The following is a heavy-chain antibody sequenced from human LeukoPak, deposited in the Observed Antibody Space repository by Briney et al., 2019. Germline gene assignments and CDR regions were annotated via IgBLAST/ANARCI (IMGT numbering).Heavy chain of an antibody. J-gene: IGHJ4*02. CDR1: GYTFTSYG. CDR3: ARDRRGWYGGGPLYYFDY. D-gene: IGHD6-19*01. CDR2: ISAYNGNT. V-gene: IGHV1-18*04. Sequence: ASVKVSCKASGYTFTSYGISWVRQAPGQGLEWMGWISAYNGNTNYAQKLQGRVTMTTDTSTSTAYMKLRSLRSDDTAVYYCARDRRGWYGGGPLYYFDYWGQGTLVTVSS.